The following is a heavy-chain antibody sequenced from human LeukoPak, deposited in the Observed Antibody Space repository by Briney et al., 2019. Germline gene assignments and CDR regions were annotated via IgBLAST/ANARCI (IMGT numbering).Heavy chain of an antibody. Sequence: GGSLRLSCAASGFTFSSYSMNWARQAPGKGLEWVSYITGSSSTIYYSDSVKGRFTISRDNAKNSLYLQMNSLKIEDTAVYFCSTGYSTGWYVSWGQGTLVTVSS. J-gene: IGHJ5*01. V-gene: IGHV3-48*04. CDR3: STGYSTGWYVS. D-gene: IGHD2-8*02. CDR2: ITGSSSTI. CDR1: GFTFSSYS.